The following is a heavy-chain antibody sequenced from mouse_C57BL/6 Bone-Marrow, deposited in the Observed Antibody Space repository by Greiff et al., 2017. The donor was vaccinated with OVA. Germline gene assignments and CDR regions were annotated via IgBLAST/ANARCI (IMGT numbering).Heavy chain of an antibody. CDR2: INPNNGGT. Sequence: EVQLQQSGPELVKPGASVKISCKASGYTFTDYYMNWVKQSHGKSLEWIGDINPNNGGTSYNQKFKGKATLTVDKSSSTAYMELRSLTSEDSAVYYCARNGSSSYYAMDYWGQGTSGTVSS. J-gene: IGHJ4*01. D-gene: IGHD1-1*01. V-gene: IGHV1-26*01. CDR1: GYTFTDYY. CDR3: ARNGSSSYYAMDY.